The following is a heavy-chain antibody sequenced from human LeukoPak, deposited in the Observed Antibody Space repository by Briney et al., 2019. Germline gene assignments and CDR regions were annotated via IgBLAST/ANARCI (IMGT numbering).Heavy chain of an antibody. D-gene: IGHD4-11*01. Sequence: GGSLRLYCAASGFTFSSYAMSWVRQAPGKGLEWVSAISGSGGSTYYADSVKGRFTISRDNSKNTLYLQMNSLRAEDTAVYYCAKYSRSVTTFLHWFDPWGQGTLVTVSS. CDR3: AKYSRSVTTFLHWFDP. CDR2: ISGSGGST. CDR1: GFTFSSYA. V-gene: IGHV3-23*01. J-gene: IGHJ5*02.